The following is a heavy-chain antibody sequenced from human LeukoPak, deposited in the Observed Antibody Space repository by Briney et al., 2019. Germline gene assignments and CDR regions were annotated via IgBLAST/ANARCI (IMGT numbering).Heavy chain of an antibody. CDR2: ISWNSGSI. V-gene: IGHV3-9*01. CDR1: GFTFDDYA. CDR3: AKALYSSSSAGAFDI. Sequence: PGRSLRLSCAASGFTFDDYAMPWVRQAPGKGLEWVSGISWNSGSIGYADSVKGRFTISRDNAKNSLYLQMNSLRAEDTALYYCAKALYSSSSAGAFDIWGHGEMVTVSS. J-gene: IGHJ3*02. D-gene: IGHD6-6*01.